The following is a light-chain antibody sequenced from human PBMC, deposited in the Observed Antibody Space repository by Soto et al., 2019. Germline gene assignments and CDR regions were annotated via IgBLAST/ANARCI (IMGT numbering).Light chain of an antibody. CDR1: QGIRNG. CDR3: LQHSTFPLT. Sequence: DIQMTQFPSSLSASVGDRVTITFRASQGIRNGLGWYQQKPGKAPKRLIYAASSLQSGVPSRFSGSGSGTEFTLAISSLHPEDSATFYCLQHSTFPLTFGQGTKVEI. CDR2: AAS. V-gene: IGKV1-17*01. J-gene: IGKJ1*01.